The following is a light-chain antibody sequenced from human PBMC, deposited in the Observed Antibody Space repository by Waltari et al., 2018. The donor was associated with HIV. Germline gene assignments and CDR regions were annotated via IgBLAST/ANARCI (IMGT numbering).Light chain of an antibody. CDR3: SSYTSSSTLYV. J-gene: IGLJ1*01. Sequence: QSALTQPASVSGSPGQSITISCTGTSSDVGGYNYVSWYQQHPGKAPKRMIYDVSNRPSGVSNRFPGSKSGNTASLTISGLQAEDEADYYCSSYTSSSTLYVFGTGTKVTVL. V-gene: IGLV2-14*03. CDR2: DVS. CDR1: SSDVGGYNY.